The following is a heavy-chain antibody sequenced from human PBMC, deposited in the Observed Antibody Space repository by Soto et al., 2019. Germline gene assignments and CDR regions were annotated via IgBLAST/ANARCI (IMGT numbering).Heavy chain of an antibody. Sequence: GGSLRLSCAASGFTFSSYGMHWVRQAPGKGLEWVAVISYDGSNKYYADSVKGRFTISRDNSKNTLYLQMNSLRAEDTAVYYCAKGEGRGSSWYFDYWGQGTLVTVSS. J-gene: IGHJ4*02. CDR1: GFTFSSYG. CDR2: ISYDGSNK. V-gene: IGHV3-30*18. D-gene: IGHD6-13*01. CDR3: AKGEGRGSSWYFDY.